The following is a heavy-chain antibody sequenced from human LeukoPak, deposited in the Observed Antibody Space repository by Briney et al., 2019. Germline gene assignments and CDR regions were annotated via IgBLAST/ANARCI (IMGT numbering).Heavy chain of an antibody. V-gene: IGHV4-59*08. CDR3: AAAKYSYVDY. CDR2: IFSSGTT. D-gene: IGHD5-18*01. CDR1: DGSITSFY. Sequence: PSETLSLTCTVSDGSITSFYWSWIRQSPGKGLEWIGNIFSSGTTSYNPSLKSRATISIDTTKNQFSLNLSSVTAADTAVYYCAAAKYSYVDYWGQGTLVTVSS. J-gene: IGHJ4*02.